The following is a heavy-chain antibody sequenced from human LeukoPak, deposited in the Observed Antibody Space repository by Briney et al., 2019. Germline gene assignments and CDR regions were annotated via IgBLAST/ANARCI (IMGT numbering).Heavy chain of an antibody. J-gene: IGHJ3*02. Sequence: GGTLRLSCAASGFTFSSYGLSWVRQAPGKGLEWVSGISGSGGSTNYADSVKGRFTISRDNSKNTLYLQMNSLRAEDTAVYYCAKVRTMIAVAFDIWGQGTMVTVSS. CDR1: GFTFSSYG. CDR3: AKVRTMIAVAFDI. V-gene: IGHV3-23*01. CDR2: ISGSGGST. D-gene: IGHD3-22*01.